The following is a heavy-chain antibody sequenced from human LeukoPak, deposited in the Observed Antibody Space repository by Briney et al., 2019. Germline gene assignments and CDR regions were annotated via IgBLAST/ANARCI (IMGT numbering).Heavy chain of an antibody. CDR1: GFTFSSYG. CDR3: AKVLWFGELLQGLDY. J-gene: IGHJ4*02. V-gene: IGHV3-30*18. Sequence: GGSLRLSCAASGFTFSSYGMHWVRQAPGKGLEWVAVISYDGSNKYHADSVKGRFTISRDNSKNTLYLQMNSLRAEDTAVYYCAKVLWFGELLQGLDYWGQGTLVTVSS. D-gene: IGHD3-10*01. CDR2: ISYDGSNK.